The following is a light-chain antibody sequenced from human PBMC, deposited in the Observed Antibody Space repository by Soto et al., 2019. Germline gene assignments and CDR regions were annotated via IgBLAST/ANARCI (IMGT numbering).Light chain of an antibody. J-gene: IGKJ5*01. CDR1: QSLLHSNGYNC. CDR3: MQALQTPST. V-gene: IGKV2-28*01. Sequence: DIVMTQSPLSLPVTPGEPASISCRSSQSLLHSNGYNCLDWYLQKPGQSPQLLIYLGSNRASGVPDRFSGSGSGTDFTLKISRVEAGDVGVYYCMQALQTPSTFGQGPRLEIK. CDR2: LGS.